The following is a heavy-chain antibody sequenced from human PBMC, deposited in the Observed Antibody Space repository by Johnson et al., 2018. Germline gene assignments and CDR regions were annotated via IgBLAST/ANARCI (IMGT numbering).Heavy chain of an antibody. V-gene: IGHV3-15*07. CDR1: GFTFSNAW. CDR2: IKSKTDGGTT. D-gene: IGHD6-19*01. J-gene: IGHJ6*03. Sequence: EVQLVESGGGLVKPGGSLRLSCAASGFTFSNAWLNWVRQAPGKGLEWVGRIKSKTDGGTTDYAAPVKGRFTITRDDSKNTLYLQMNSLKTEDTAVYYCTTDSVSGWYWAYYYYYYMDVWGKGTTVTVSS. CDR3: TTDSVSGWYWAYYYYYYMDV.